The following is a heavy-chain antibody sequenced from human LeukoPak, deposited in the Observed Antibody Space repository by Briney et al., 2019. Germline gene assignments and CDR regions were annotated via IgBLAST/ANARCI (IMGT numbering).Heavy chain of an antibody. Sequence: GGSLRLTCTSSGFTFSDYYMSWIRQAPGKGLEWVSYVSQSGTTIYYADSVKGRFTISRDNAKNSLYLQMNGLRAEDTAVYYCARDRHKYSSSSEPSDYWGQGTLVTVSS. J-gene: IGHJ4*02. V-gene: IGHV3-11*04. CDR3: ARDRHKYSSSSEPSDY. D-gene: IGHD6-6*01. CDR2: VSQSGTTI. CDR1: GFTFSDYY.